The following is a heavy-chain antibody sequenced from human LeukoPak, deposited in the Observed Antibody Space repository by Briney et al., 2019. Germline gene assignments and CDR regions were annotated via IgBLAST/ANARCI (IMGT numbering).Heavy chain of an antibody. CDR2: IYYSGTH. Sequence: SETLSLTCTVSGDSISSTYNYWGWIRTRQGKGLEWFVNIYYSGTHYYNPSPKSRATICVATTNNPFSLMLNSGTAADTAFYYCESHLEAVSLTLSGVFDSWGQGTLVTVSS. V-gene: IGHV4-39*02. CDR3: ESHLEAVSLTLSGVFDS. J-gene: IGHJ4*02. CDR1: GDSISSTYNY. D-gene: IGHD3-10*02.